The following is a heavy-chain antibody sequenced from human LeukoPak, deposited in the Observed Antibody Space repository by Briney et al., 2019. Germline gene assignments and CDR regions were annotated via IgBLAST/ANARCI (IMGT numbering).Heavy chain of an antibody. CDR2: IKQDGSEN. CDR3: VRAGGSSWSDF. Sequence: GGSLRLSCAASRFTLSNYWMSWVRQAPGKGLEWVANIKQDGSENHYVDSVKGRFTISRDNAKNSVFVQMNGLRVEDTAVYYCVRAGGSSWSDFWGQGTLVTVSS. J-gene: IGHJ4*02. D-gene: IGHD6-13*01. V-gene: IGHV3-7*01. CDR1: RFTLSNYW.